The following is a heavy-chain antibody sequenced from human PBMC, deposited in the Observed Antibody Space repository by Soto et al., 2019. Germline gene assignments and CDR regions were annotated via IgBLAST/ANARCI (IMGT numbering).Heavy chain of an antibody. Sequence: QVQLQESGPGLLKPSETLSLTCTVSGGSISSYYWCWIRQPAGKGLEWIGRIYTRGSTNYNPSLKSRVTMSVATSKNQFSLKLSSVTAADTAVYYCARERVAADGYYYYGMDVWGQGTTVTVSS. V-gene: IGHV4-4*07. J-gene: IGHJ6*02. CDR1: GGSISSYY. CDR2: IYTRGST. CDR3: ARERVAADGYYYYGMDV. D-gene: IGHD6-13*01.